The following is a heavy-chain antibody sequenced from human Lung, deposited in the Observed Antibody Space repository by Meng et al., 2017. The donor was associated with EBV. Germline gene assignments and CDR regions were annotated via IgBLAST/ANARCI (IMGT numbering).Heavy chain of an antibody. J-gene: IGHJ4*02. CDR2: LIPVLNKA. CDR1: GGSFSTYT. Sequence: VQLVHAGGEVKKPGSSVKVACKTSGGSFSTYTFSWVRQAPGQGLEWMGGLIPVLNKAKSAPRFQDRVTFTADETTTTAYMELSSLTFEDTAVYFCARGRGNQPLFDFWGQGTLVTVSS. D-gene: IGHD2/OR15-2a*01. V-gene: IGHV1-69*10. CDR3: ARGRGNQPLFDF.